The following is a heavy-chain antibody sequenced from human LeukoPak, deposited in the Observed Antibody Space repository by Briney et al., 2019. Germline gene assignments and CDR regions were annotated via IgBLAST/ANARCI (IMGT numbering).Heavy chain of an antibody. CDR3: ARGVRWDSSSWSRWVGAFDI. CDR2: IYFSGST. Sequence: SETLSLTCTVSGGSISSYYWSWIRQPPGKGLEWIGYIYFSGSTNYNPSLKSRVAIPVDTSKNQFSLKLSSVTAADTAVYYCARGVRWDSSSWSRWVGAFDIWGQGTMVTVSS. J-gene: IGHJ3*02. CDR1: GGSISSYY. V-gene: IGHV4-59*01. D-gene: IGHD6-13*01.